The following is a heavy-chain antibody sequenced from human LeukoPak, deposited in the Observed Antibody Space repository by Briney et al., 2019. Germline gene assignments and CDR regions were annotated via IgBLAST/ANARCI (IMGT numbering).Heavy chain of an antibody. V-gene: IGHV4-34*01. CDR3: ARVLGSSGWYLDY. CDR1: GGSFSGYY. Sequence: SETLSLTCAVSGGSFSGYYWSWIRQPPGKGLEWIGEINHSGSTNYNPSLKSRVTISVDTSKNQFSLKLSSVTAADTAVYYCARVLGSSGWYLDYWGQGTLVTVSS. D-gene: IGHD6-19*01. CDR2: INHSGST. J-gene: IGHJ4*02.